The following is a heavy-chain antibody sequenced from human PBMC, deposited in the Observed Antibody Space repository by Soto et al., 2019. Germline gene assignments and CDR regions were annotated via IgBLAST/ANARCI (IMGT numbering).Heavy chain of an antibody. V-gene: IGHV4-31*03. J-gene: IGHJ3*02. CDR3: ARGLITMISAFDI. CDR1: GGSISSGGYY. Sequence: QVQLQESGPGLVKPSQTLSLTCTVSGGSISSGGYYWSWIRQHPGKGLEWIGYIYYSGSTYYNPSLKSRVTISVDQSQNQFSLKLRSVTAADTAVYYCARGLITMISAFDIWGQGTMVTVSS. D-gene: IGHD3-22*01. CDR2: IYYSGST.